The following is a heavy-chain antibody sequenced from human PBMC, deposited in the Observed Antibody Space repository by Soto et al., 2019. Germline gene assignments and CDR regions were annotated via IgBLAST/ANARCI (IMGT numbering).Heavy chain of an antibody. Sequence: PGGSLRLSCAASGFTFGAYVMHWVRQAPGKGLEWVAHISYDGNNKYYADSVKGRFTISRDNFKNTLYLQMSSLRTDDTAVYYCAREGPHITIFGYGYDWGQGNLVTVSS. CDR1: GFTFGAYV. D-gene: IGHD3-3*01. V-gene: IGHV3-30-3*01. J-gene: IGHJ4*02. CDR2: ISYDGNNK. CDR3: AREGPHITIFGYGYD.